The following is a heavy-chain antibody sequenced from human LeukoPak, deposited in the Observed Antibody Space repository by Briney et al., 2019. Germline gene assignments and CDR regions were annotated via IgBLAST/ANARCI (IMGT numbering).Heavy chain of an antibody. Sequence: SETLSLTCTVSGGSISSYYWSWIRQPPGKGLEWIGYIYYSGSTNYNPSLKSRVTISVDTSKNQFSLKLSPVTAADTAVYYWAQSGRGGELSLDYWGQGTLVTVSS. V-gene: IGHV4-59*01. CDR3: AQSGRGGELSLDY. J-gene: IGHJ4*02. CDR1: GGSISSYY. CDR2: IYYSGST. D-gene: IGHD3-16*02.